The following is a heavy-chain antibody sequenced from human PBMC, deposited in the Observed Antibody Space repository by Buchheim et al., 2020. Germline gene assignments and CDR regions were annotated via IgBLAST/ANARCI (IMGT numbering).Heavy chain of an antibody. Sequence: QLQLQESGPGLVKPSETLSLTCTVSGGSISSSSYYWGWIRQPPGKGLEWIGSIYYSGSTYYNPPLQSRVTISVDTSKNQFSLKLSSVTAADTAVYYCARHVSIAARLGYFDYWGQGTL. CDR1: GGSISSSSYY. V-gene: IGHV4-39*01. D-gene: IGHD6-6*01. CDR2: IYYSGST. CDR3: ARHVSIAARLGYFDY. J-gene: IGHJ4*02.